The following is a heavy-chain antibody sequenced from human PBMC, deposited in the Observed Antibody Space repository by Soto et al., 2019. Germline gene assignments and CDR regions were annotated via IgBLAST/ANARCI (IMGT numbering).Heavy chain of an antibody. CDR1: GGTFSSYA. CDR2: IIPIFGTA. Sequence: SVKVSCKASGGTFSSYAISWVRQAPGQGLEWMGGIIPIFGTANYAQKFQGRVTITADESTSTAYMELSSLRSEDTAVYYCARDTSDSSGWFYYYGMDVWGQGTTVTVSS. D-gene: IGHD6-19*01. CDR3: ARDTSDSSGWFYYYGMDV. J-gene: IGHJ6*02. V-gene: IGHV1-69*13.